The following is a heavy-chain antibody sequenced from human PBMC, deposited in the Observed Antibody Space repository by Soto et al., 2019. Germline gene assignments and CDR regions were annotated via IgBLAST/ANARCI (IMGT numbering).Heavy chain of an antibody. CDR1: GFTFSSYG. J-gene: IGHJ4*02. CDR2: ISYDGSNK. CDR3: AKGLLTGTTEYYFDY. D-gene: IGHD1-7*01. Sequence: QVQLVESGGGVVQPGRSLRLSCAASGFTFSSYGMHWVRQAPGKGLEWVAVISYDGSNKYYADSVKGRFTISRDNSKNTLYLQMNSLRAEDTAVYYCAKGLLTGTTEYYFDYWGQGTLVTVSS. V-gene: IGHV3-30*18.